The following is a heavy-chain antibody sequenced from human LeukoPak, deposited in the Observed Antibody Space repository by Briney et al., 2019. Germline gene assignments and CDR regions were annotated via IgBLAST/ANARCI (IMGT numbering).Heavy chain of an antibody. CDR3: ARGYGSGSYYDY. D-gene: IGHD3-10*01. Sequence: SETLSLTCTVSGGSISSNTYYWGWIRQPPGKGLGWIGSIYYSGSTYYNPSLKSRVTIFVDTSKNQFSLKLSSVTAADTAVYYCARGYGSGSYYDYWGQGTLVTVSS. CDR2: IYYSGST. V-gene: IGHV4-39*01. J-gene: IGHJ4*02. CDR1: GGSISSNTYY.